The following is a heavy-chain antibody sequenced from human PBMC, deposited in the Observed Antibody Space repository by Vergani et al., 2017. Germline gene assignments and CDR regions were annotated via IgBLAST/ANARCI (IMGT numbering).Heavy chain of an antibody. D-gene: IGHD2-8*01. J-gene: IGHJ4*02. CDR1: GITFWKFG. V-gene: IGHV3-9*01. Sequence: EVDLVESGGGLAQPGGSLRLSCEASGITFWKFGMHWVRQGPGKGLEWVSGISWNSGAVDYADSVRGRFTISRDNAKNSLSLEMNSLRFEDTAVYYCARGYCTNSICRGKVDSWGQGTLVTVSS. CDR2: ISWNSGAV. CDR3: ARGYCTNSICRGKVDS.